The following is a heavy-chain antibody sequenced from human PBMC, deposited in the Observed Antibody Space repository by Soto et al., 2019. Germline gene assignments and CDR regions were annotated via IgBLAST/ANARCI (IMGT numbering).Heavy chain of an antibody. CDR1: GYTFTSYA. CDR3: ARVGAVAGPYYFDY. Sequence: QVQLVQSGAEVKKPGASVKVSCKASGYTFTSYAMHWVRQAPGQRLEWMGWINAGNGNTKYSQKFQGRVTITRDTXXSTAYMEMSSLRSEDTAVYYCARVGAVAGPYYFDYWGQGTLVTVSS. J-gene: IGHJ4*02. V-gene: IGHV1-3*01. D-gene: IGHD6-19*01. CDR2: INAGNGNT.